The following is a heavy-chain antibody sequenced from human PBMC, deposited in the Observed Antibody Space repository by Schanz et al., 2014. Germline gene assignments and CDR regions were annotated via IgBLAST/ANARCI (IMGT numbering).Heavy chain of an antibody. CDR3: AKDGRLPYYGTGSDFDY. J-gene: IGHJ4*02. CDR1: GFTFSIYG. CDR2: MIGSGSSV. V-gene: IGHV3-23*01. D-gene: IGHD3-22*01. Sequence: EAQLLESGGGLVQPGGSLRLSCAASGFTFSIYGMSWVRQAPGKGLEWVSRMIGSGSSVFYADSVKGRFTISRDNLKNTVYLQMNSLRAGDTAVYYCAKDGRLPYYGTGSDFDYWGQGTLVDVSS.